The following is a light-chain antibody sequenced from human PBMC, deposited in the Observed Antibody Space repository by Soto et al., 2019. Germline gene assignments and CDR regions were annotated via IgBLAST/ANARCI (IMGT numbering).Light chain of an antibody. V-gene: IGKV3D-15*01. J-gene: IGKJ3*01. CDR1: QSVSYN. CDR2: GLS. Sequence: EIVMTQSPATLSVSPGERATLSCRASQSVSYNLAWYQQKPGQAPRLLVYGLSTRATGIPARFSSSGSGTEFTLTIGSMQSEDFAIYYCQQYNAWPRTFGPGTRVDFK. CDR3: QQYNAWPRT.